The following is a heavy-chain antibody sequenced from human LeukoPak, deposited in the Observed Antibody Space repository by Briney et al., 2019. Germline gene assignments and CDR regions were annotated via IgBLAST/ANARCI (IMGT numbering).Heavy chain of an antibody. V-gene: IGHV4-59*08. CDR2: IYYSGST. Sequence: PSETLSLTCTVSGGSISSYYWSWIRQPPGKGLEWIGYIYYSGSTNYNPSLKSRVTISVDTSKNQFSLKLSSVTAADTAVYYCARHIVAADPYGMDVWGQGTTVTVSS. CDR3: ARHIVAADPYGMDV. D-gene: IGHD6-13*01. CDR1: GGSISSYY. J-gene: IGHJ6*02.